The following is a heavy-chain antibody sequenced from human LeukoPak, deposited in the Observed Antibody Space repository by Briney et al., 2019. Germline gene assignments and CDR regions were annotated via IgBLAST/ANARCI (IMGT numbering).Heavy chain of an antibody. CDR2: INNDGTYA. CDR3: ARINYEGDS. J-gene: IGHJ4*02. Sequence: GGSLRLSCAASGFTFSSYWLHWVRHAPGKGLVWISHINNDGTYATYAESVKDRFTISRDNAKNTLFLQMNSLRPEDTAVYYCARINYEGDSWGQGTLVTVSS. D-gene: IGHD3-16*01. CDR1: GFTFSSYW. V-gene: IGHV3-74*01.